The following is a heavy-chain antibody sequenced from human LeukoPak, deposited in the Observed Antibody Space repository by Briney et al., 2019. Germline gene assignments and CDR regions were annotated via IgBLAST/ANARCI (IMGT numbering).Heavy chain of an antibody. CDR2: IQYRGNA. Sequence: PSETLSLTCTVSGGSISTYYWTWIRQPPGKGLEWIGYIQYRGNADYNPSLKSRVTISVDTSNNQCSLRLSSVTAADTAMYYCAGVGSLTTFDWGQGTLVTVSS. D-gene: IGHD4-17*01. CDR1: GGSISTYY. V-gene: IGHV4-59*01. CDR3: AGVGSLTTFD. J-gene: IGHJ4*02.